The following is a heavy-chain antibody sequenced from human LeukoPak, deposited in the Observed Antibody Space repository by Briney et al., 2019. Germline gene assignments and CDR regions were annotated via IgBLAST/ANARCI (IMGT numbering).Heavy chain of an antibody. D-gene: IGHD6-19*01. V-gene: IGHV3-48*03. J-gene: IGHJ4*02. CDR2: ISSSGSTI. Sequence: GGSLRLSCAASGFTFSSYEMNWVRQAPGKGLEWVSYISSSGSTIYYADSVKSRFTISRDNAKSSLYLQMNSLRAEDTAVYYCASDLTSSGWNGFDYWGQGTLVTVSS. CDR3: ASDLTSSGWNGFDY. CDR1: GFTFSSYE.